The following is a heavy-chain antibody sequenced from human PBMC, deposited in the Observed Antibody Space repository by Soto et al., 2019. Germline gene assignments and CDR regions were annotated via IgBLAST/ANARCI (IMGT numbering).Heavy chain of an antibody. J-gene: IGHJ3*02. CDR2: TYYRSKWYN. Sequence: SQTLSLTCAISGDSVSSDSAAWNWIRQSPSRGLEWLGRTYYRSKWYNDYAVSVNSRITFNPDTSKNQASLQLNSVTPEDTGVYYCAREGPDAFDIWAQGIMVPVSS. CDR3: AREGPDAFDI. V-gene: IGHV6-1*01. CDR1: GDSVSSDSAA.